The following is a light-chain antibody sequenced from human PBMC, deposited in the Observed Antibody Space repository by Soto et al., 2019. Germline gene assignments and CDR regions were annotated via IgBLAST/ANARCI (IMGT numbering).Light chain of an antibody. J-gene: IGLJ1*01. CDR1: SSNFGAGYD. CDR3: QSYDSSLTGYV. V-gene: IGLV1-40*01. CDR2: GNS. Sequence: QSVLTQPPSVSGAPGQRVTISCTGSSSNFGAGYDVHWYQQLPGTPPRLLIYGNSDRPSRVPDRFSASKSGTSASLAITILQAEDEADYYCQSYDSSLTGYVFGTGTKSPS.